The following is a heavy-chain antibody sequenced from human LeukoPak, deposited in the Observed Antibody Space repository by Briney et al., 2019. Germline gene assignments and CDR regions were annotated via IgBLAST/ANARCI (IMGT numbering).Heavy chain of an antibody. J-gene: IGHJ4*02. V-gene: IGHV3-74*01. CDR1: GFKLSSYR. Sequence: PGGSLRLSCAVSGFKLSSYRMHWVRQSPGKGLVWVSTFDAEDSITRYADSVKGRFTISRDNAKNSLYLQMNSLRAEDTAVYYCAKTVEMATITPDIIDYWGQGTLVTVSS. CDR3: AKTVEMATITPDIIDY. CDR2: FDAEDSIT. D-gene: IGHD5-24*01.